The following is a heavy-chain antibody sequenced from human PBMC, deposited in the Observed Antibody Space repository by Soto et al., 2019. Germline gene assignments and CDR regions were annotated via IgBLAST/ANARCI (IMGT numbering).Heavy chain of an antibody. CDR3: ARPYGSGSYSPSGMDV. CDR1: GFTFSDYY. D-gene: IGHD3-10*01. CDR2: IITSGGTK. V-gene: IGHV3-11*01. J-gene: IGHJ6*02. Sequence: GGSLRLSCAASGFTFSDYYMTWIRQAPGKGLEWVSYIITSGGTKYYADSVKGRFTISRDNAKNSLYLEMNSLRAEDTAVYYCARPYGSGSYSPSGMDVWGQGTTVTVSS.